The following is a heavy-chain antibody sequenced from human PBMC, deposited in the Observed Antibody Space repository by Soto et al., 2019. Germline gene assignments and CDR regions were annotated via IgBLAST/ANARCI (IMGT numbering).Heavy chain of an antibody. D-gene: IGHD6-13*01. CDR2: IYYSGST. V-gene: IGHV4-30-4*01. CDR3: ARDLIAAAGTTPYYYGMDV. J-gene: IGHJ6*02. CDR1: GGSISSGDYY. Sequence: PSETLSLTCTVSGGSISSGDYYWSWIRQPPGKGLEWIGYIYYSGSTYYNPSLKSRVTISVDTSKNQFSLKLSSVTAADTAVYYCARDLIAAAGTTPYYYGMDVWGQGTTVTVYS.